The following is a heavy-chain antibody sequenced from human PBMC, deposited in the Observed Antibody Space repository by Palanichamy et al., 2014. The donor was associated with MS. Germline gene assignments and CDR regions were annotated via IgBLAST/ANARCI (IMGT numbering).Heavy chain of an antibody. D-gene: IGHD1-26*01. Sequence: EVQLLESGGGLVQPGGSLRLSCEASGITFSSYAMRWVRQAPGKGLEWVSGISGSGGSTHYADAVKGRFTISRDNSKNTMYLQMNSLRAEDTAIYYCANLGGNYQVYWGHGTLVTVSS. J-gene: IGHJ4*01. CDR2: ISGSGGST. CDR3: ANLGGNYQVY. V-gene: IGHV3-23*01. CDR1: GITFSSYA.